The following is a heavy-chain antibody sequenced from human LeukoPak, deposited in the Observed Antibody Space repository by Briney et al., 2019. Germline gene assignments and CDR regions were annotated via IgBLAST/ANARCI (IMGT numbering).Heavy chain of an antibody. Sequence: GASVKVSCKASGYTFTDYYMHWVRQAPGQGLEWMGWIKPNSGGTIYAQKFQGRVTMTSDTSISTAYMDLSRLRSDDTAVYYCARGGGVIFGVLNDWGQGTLVTVSP. D-gene: IGHD3-3*01. CDR1: GYTFTDYY. V-gene: IGHV1-2*02. CDR3: ARGGGVIFGVLND. J-gene: IGHJ4*02. CDR2: IKPNSGGT.